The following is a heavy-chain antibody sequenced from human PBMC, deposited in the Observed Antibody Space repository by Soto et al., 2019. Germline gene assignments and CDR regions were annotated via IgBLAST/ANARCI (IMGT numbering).Heavy chain of an antibody. CDR2: IYSGGST. J-gene: IGHJ3*01. CDR1: GFTFSSNA. CDR3: ATRPLLPGAP. V-gene: IGHV3-53*01. Sequence: EVQLVESGGGLIQPGGSLRLSCAPPGFTFSSNAMNWVRQPPGKGLEWVSLIYSGGSTSYADSVKGRFTISRDNSKNTLYLQMSSLRAEDTAVYYCATRPLLPGAPWGQGTMVTVSS. D-gene: IGHD3-22*01.